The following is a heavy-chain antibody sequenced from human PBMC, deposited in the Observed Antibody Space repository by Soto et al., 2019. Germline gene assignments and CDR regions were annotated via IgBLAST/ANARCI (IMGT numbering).Heavy chain of an antibody. CDR3: ARRGTYYSDY. V-gene: IGHV4-31*03. CDR2: VHSSGGA. J-gene: IGHJ4*02. CDR1: GGSINVFSYY. D-gene: IGHD3-22*01. Sequence: SETLSLTCTVSGGSINVFSYYWSWVRQHPEKGLEWIGYVHSSGGAYYNPSLKSRVTISIDTSANLFSLNLASVTAADTAVYYCARRGTYYSDYWYQEILLTVSS.